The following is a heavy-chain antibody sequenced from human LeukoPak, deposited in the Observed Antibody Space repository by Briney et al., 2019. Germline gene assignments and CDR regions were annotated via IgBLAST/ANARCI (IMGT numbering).Heavy chain of an antibody. Sequence: GGSLRLSCAASGFTFSSYGMSWVRQAPGKGLEWVSAISGSGGSTYYADSVKGRFTISRDNSKNTLYLQMNSLKTEDTAVYYCTSGGSGSYYTDDYWGQGTLVTVSS. CDR1: GFTFSSYG. CDR2: ISGSGGST. V-gene: IGHV3-23*01. J-gene: IGHJ4*02. CDR3: TSGGSGSYYTDDY. D-gene: IGHD3-10*01.